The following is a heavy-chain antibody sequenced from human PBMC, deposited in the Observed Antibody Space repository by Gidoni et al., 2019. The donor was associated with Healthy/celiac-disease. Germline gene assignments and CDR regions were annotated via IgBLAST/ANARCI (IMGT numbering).Heavy chain of an antibody. CDR1: GGTFSSYA. D-gene: IGHD5-18*01. V-gene: IGHV1-69*04. Sequence: QVQLVQSGAEVKKPGSSVKVSCKASGGTFSSYAISWVRQAPGQGLEWMGRIIPILGIANYAQKFQGRVTITADKSTSTAYMELSSLRSEDTAVYYCARDFLYGGYSYGYSAPPFNGYGMDVWGQGTTVTVSS. CDR3: ARDFLYGGYSYGYSAPPFNGYGMDV. J-gene: IGHJ6*02. CDR2: IIPILGIA.